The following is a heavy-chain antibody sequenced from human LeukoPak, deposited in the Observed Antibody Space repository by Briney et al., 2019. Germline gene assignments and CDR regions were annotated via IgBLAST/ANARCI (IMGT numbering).Heavy chain of an antibody. J-gene: IGHJ4*02. CDR1: GFTFSSYW. Sequence: GGSLRLSCAASGFTFSSYWMSWVRQAPGKGLEWVANIKQDGSEKYYVDSVKGRFTISRDNAKNSLYLQMNSLRAEDTAVYYCARVEYCSGGSCYRRTYFDYWGQGTLVTVSS. CDR2: IKQDGSEK. V-gene: IGHV3-7*01. CDR3: ARVEYCSGGSCYRRTYFDY. D-gene: IGHD2-15*01.